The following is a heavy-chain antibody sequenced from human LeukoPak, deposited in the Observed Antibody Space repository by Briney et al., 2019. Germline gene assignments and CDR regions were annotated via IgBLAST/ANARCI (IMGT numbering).Heavy chain of an antibody. CDR3: ARGSTYYDYIWGSYLDDY. V-gene: IGHV3-48*02. D-gene: IGHD3-16*02. J-gene: IGHJ4*02. Sequence: GGSLRLSCAASGFTFSSYSMNWVRQAPGKGLEWVPYISSSSSTIYYADSVKGRFTISRDNAKNSLYLQMNSLRDEDTAVYYCARGSTYYDYIWGSYLDDYWGQGTLVTVSS. CDR1: GFTFSSYS. CDR2: ISSSSSTI.